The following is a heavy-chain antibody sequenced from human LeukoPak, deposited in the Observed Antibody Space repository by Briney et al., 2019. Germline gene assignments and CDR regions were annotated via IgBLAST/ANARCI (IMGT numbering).Heavy chain of an antibody. Sequence: GGSLRLSCVGFGFSFSSYSMNWVRQAPGKGPEWVSYISSGSGTIHYADSVRGRFTISRDNAKKSLYLQMNSLRAADTAVYYCARVLRITMIRRTGMDVWGQGTTVTVSS. CDR1: GFSFSSYS. CDR2: ISSGSGTI. J-gene: IGHJ6*02. V-gene: IGHV3-48*01. CDR3: ARVLRITMIRRTGMDV. D-gene: IGHD3-22*01.